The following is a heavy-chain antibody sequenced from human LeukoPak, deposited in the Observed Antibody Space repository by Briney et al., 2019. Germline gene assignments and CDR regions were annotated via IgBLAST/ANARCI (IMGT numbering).Heavy chain of an antibody. CDR1: GYTLTELS. CDR3: ATANYGGNSGFDWFDP. CDR2: FDPEDGET. D-gene: IGHD4-23*01. J-gene: IGHJ5*02. V-gene: IGHV1-24*01. Sequence: ASVKVSCKVSGYTLTELSMHWVRQAPGKGLEWMGGFDPEDGETIYAQKFQGRVTMTEDTSTDTAYMELSSLRSEDTAVYYCATANYGGNSGFDWFDPWGQGTLVTVSS.